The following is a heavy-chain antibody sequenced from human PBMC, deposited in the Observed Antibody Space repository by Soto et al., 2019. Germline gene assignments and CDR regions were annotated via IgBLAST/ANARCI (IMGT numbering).Heavy chain of an antibody. V-gene: IGHV1-46*01. J-gene: IGHJ4*02. CDR2: INPSGGST. Sequence: QVQLVQSGAEVKKPGASVKVSCKASGYSFTKYYIHWVRQAPGQGLEWMGIINPSGGSTSYVQKFQGRVSMTRETSTSTVYMELTGLRSEDTAMYYCARDLGGSGSYSLYWGQGTLVTVSS. CDR1: GYSFTKYY. CDR3: ARDLGGSGSYSLY. D-gene: IGHD3-10*01.